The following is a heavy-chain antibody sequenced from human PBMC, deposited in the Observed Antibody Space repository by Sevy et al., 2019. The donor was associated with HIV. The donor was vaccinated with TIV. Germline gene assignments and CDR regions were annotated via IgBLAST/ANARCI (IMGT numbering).Heavy chain of an antibody. Sequence: GGSLRLSCEASGITFRSQGIHWVRQAPGQGPEWVAVISYDGSNKYDADSVKGRFTISRDNSKNTLYLQMNSLRAEDTAVYYCAKPSIARSTSCYQDSWGQGTLVTVSS. CDR3: AKPSIARSTSCYQDS. J-gene: IGHJ4*02. CDR1: GITFRSQG. V-gene: IGHV3-30*18. CDR2: ISYDGSNK. D-gene: IGHD2-2*01.